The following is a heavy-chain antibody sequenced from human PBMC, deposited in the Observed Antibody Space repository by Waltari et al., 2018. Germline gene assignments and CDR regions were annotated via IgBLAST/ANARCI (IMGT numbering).Heavy chain of an antibody. J-gene: IGHJ6*03. V-gene: IGHV4-39*01. D-gene: IGHD2-2*01. CDR3: ARQSCTRSTCYDYYYSYMDV. CDR2: VSYSGNT. CDR1: GDFISSTTFY. Sequence: QPQLQESGPGLVKPSETLSLSCNVSGDFISSTTFYWGWIRQPPGKGLDWIGSVSYSGNTYYNPSLKSRVSISVDTSKNQFSLKLSSVTAADTAVYFCARQSCTRSTCYDYYYSYMDVWGKGTTVTVSS.